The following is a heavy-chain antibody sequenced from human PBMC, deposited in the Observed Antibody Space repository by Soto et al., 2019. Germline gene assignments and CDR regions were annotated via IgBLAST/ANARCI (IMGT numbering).Heavy chain of an antibody. CDR1: GYTFTSYG. V-gene: IGHV1-18*01. Sequence: GASVKVSCKASGYTFTSYGISWVRQAPGQGLEWMGWISAYNGNTNYAQKLQGRVTMTTDTSTSTAYMELRSLRSDDTAVYYCARDLASWRTNYDSSGVPIYYWGQGTLVTVSS. CDR3: ARDLASWRTNYDSSGVPIYY. D-gene: IGHD3-22*01. CDR2: ISAYNGNT. J-gene: IGHJ4*02.